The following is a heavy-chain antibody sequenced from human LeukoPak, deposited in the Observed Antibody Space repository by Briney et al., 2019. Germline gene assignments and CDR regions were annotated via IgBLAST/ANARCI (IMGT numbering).Heavy chain of an antibody. Sequence: SDTLSLTCAVSSYSINRDYYWGWTRQSPDKGLDLIGIIYYRGSTYYNPSLKRRFTISVATSKNQFSLKVTSVTAADTAVYYCARFYYYDTTGYPYYYMDVWGKGTTITVSS. CDR1: SYSINRDYY. J-gene: IGHJ6*03. D-gene: IGHD3-22*01. CDR3: ARFYYYDTTGYPYYYMDV. V-gene: IGHV4-38-2*01. CDR2: IYYRGST.